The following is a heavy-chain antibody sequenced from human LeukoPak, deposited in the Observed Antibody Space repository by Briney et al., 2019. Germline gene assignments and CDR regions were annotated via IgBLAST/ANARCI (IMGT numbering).Heavy chain of an antibody. CDR2: INHSGST. CDR1: GGSFSGYY. Sequence: SETLSLTCAVYGGSFSGYYWSWIRQPPGKGLEWIGEINHSGSTNHNPSLKSRVTISVDTSKNQFSLKLSSVTAADTAVYYCARVAGLLWFGELLTPRWFDPWGQGTLVTVSS. V-gene: IGHV4-34*01. D-gene: IGHD3-10*01. J-gene: IGHJ5*02. CDR3: ARVAGLLWFGELLTPRWFDP.